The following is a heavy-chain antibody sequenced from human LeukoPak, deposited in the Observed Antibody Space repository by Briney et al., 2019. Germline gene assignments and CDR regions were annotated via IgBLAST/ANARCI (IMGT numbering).Heavy chain of an antibody. CDR2: INSDGSST. Sequence: PGGSLRLSCAASGFTFSSYAMSWVRQAPGKGLVWVSRINSDGSSTSYADSVKGRFTISRDNAKNTLYLQMNSLRAEDTAVYYCARAPPDPYYYDSSGYLVDYWGQGTLVTVSS. V-gene: IGHV3-74*01. D-gene: IGHD3-22*01. CDR3: ARAPPDPYYYDSSGYLVDY. J-gene: IGHJ4*02. CDR1: GFTFSSYA.